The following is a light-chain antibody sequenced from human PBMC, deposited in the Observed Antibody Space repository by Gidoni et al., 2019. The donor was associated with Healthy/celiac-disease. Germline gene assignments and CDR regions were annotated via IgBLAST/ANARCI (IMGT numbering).Light chain of an antibody. J-gene: IGKJ1*01. CDR2: GAS. Sequence: EIVMTQSPATLSVSPGERATLSCRASQSVSSNLAWYQQKPGQAPRLLIYGASTRATGIPARCSGSGSGTEFTLTISSLQSEDFAVYYCQQYNNWPRTFXXXTKVEIK. CDR3: QQYNNWPRT. CDR1: QSVSSN. V-gene: IGKV3-15*01.